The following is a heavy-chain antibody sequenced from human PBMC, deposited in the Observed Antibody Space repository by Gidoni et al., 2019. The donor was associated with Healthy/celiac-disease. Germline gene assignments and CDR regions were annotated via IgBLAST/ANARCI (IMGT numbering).Heavy chain of an antibody. V-gene: IGHV4-39*01. D-gene: IGHD3-22*01. CDR2: IYYSGST. J-gene: IGHJ5*02. CDR3: ARLPYDSSGYYYSLWFDP. Sequence: QLQLQESGPGLVKPSETLSLTCTVSGGSISRSSYYWGWIRQPPGKGLEWIGSIYYSGSTYYNPSLKSRVTISVDTSKNQFSLKLSSVTAADTAVYYCARLPYDSSGYYYSLWFDPWGQGTLVTVSS. CDR1: GGSISRSSYY.